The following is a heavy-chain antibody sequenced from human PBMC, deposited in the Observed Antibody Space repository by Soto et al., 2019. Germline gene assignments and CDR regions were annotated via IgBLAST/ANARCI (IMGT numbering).Heavy chain of an antibody. CDR3: ARGGVVVTTEPHEY. CDR1: GFTFRTYG. D-gene: IGHD3-22*01. V-gene: IGHV3-30*03. Sequence: SLRLSCSASGFTFRTYGMHWVRQAPGKGLEWVALISYDGNKKFYADSMKGRFTISRDNSKDTLYLQMNSLRPEDTAVYYCARGGVVVTTEPHEYWGQGTLVTVSS. CDR2: ISYDGNKK. J-gene: IGHJ4*02.